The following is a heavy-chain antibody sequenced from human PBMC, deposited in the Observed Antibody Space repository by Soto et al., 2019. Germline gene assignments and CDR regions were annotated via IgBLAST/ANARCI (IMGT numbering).Heavy chain of an antibody. Sequence: GGSLRLSCAASGFTFTAYGMHWVRQAPGKGLEWVAVIWYDGTKKYYADSVKGRFTISRDNSRNSLYLQVNSLRVEDTAVYYCARDLGHGNGHFDYWGQGAMVTVSS. CDR2: IWYDGTKK. CDR3: ARDLGHGNGHFDY. J-gene: IGHJ4*02. CDR1: GFTFTAYG. D-gene: IGHD1-26*01. V-gene: IGHV3-33*01.